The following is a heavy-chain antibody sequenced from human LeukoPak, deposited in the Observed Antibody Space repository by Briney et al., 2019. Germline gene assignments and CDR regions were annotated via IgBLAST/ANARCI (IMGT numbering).Heavy chain of an antibody. J-gene: IGHJ4*02. V-gene: IGHV4-59*01. CDR3: ARCVAGYGPYDY. CDR2: MYYSGST. Sequence: SETLSLTCTVSGDSISTYHWSWIRQPPGKGLEWIGYMYYSGSTNYNPSLKSRVTISLDTPKNQFSLRLNSVSAADTAVYYCARCVAGYGPYDYWGQGTLVTVSS. CDR1: GDSISTYH. D-gene: IGHD5-12*01.